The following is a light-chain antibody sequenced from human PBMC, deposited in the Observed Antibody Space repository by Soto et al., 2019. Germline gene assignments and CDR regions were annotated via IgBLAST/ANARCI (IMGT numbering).Light chain of an antibody. CDR3: QQYFDVPFT. Sequence: DIVMTQSPDSLAVSLGERATINCKSSQSVLYSSNNKNHLAWYQQKPGQPPQLFIYWASTRESGVPERFSGSGSGTDFTLTISSLEAEDVAFYWCQQYFDVPFTFGGGTKVDIK. J-gene: IGKJ4*01. V-gene: IGKV4-1*01. CDR2: WAS. CDR1: QSVLYSSNNKNH.